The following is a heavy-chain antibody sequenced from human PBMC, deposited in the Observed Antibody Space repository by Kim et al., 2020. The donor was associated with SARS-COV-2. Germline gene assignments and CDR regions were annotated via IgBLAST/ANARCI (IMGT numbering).Heavy chain of an antibody. CDR2: IKGDGSEI. D-gene: IGHD2-15*01. CDR1: GLTLSTHI. J-gene: IGHJ4*02. Sequence: GGSLRLSCAASGLTLSTHIMHWVRQTPGKGLVWVSRIKGDGSEILYADSVKGRFTISRDNAKNALYLQMNSLRAEDTAIYYCATLSSPGICYWGQGNLAT. CDR3: ATLSSPGICY. V-gene: IGHV3-74*01.